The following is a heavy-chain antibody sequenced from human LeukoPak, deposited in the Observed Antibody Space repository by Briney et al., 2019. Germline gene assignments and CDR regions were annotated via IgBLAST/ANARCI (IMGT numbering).Heavy chain of an antibody. V-gene: IGHV4-38-2*01. J-gene: IGHJ6*03. CDR2: IYHSGST. Sequence: SETLSLTCSVSGFSISSVYYWAWIRQAPGMGLEWIGSIYHSGSTYYNPSLRSRVTITVDTSKNQFSLKLTSVTAADTAVHYCASPRSWELSDMAVWGKGTTVLVSS. CDR1: GFSISSVYY. D-gene: IGHD3-16*02. CDR3: ASPRSWELSDMAV.